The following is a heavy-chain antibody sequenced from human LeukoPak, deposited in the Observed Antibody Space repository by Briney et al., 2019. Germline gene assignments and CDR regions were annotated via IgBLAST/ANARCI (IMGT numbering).Heavy chain of an antibody. CDR2: IYSTGSN. CDR3: ARDRDICVASSCYKPFNI. D-gene: IGHD2-2*02. J-gene: IGHJ3*02. V-gene: IGHV4-61*02. CDR1: GGSIIHTKYY. Sequence: SETLSLTCTVSGGSIIHTKYYWSWIRQSAGKGLEWIGRIYSTGSNDYNPTGLNPSLGSRVTLSIDPSKNQLSLKLNSVTAADTAVYFCARDRDICVASSCYKPFNIWGRGIRVTVSS.